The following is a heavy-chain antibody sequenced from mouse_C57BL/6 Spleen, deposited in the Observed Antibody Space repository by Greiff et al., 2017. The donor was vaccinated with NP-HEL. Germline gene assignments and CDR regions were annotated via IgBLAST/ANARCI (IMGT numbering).Heavy chain of an antibody. CDR3: ARKAQYYGSSYWYFDV. D-gene: IGHD1-1*01. Sequence: EVQVVESGGGLVKPGGSLKLSCAASGFTFSDYGMHWVRQAPEKGLEWVAYISSGSSTIYYADTVKGRFTISRDNAKNTLFLQMTSLRSEDTAMYYCARKAQYYGSSYWYFDVWGTGTTVTVSS. CDR1: GFTFSDYG. CDR2: ISSGSSTI. V-gene: IGHV5-17*01. J-gene: IGHJ1*03.